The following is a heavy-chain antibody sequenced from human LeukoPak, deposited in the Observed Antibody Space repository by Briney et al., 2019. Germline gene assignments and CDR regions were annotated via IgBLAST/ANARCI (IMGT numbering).Heavy chain of an antibody. J-gene: IGHJ4*02. Sequence: TSETLSLTCTVSGGSISSSSYYWGWIRQPPGKGLEWIGSIYYSGSTYYNPSLKSRVTISVDTSKNQFSLKLSSVTAADTAVYYCARQSSYSGSHYDYWGQGTLVTVSS. CDR2: IYYSGST. CDR3: ARQSSYSGSHYDY. CDR1: GGSISSSSYY. D-gene: IGHD1-26*01. V-gene: IGHV4-39*01.